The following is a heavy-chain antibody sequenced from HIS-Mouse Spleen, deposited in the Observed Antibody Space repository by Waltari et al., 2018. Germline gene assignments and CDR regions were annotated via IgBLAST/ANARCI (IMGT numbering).Heavy chain of an antibody. V-gene: IGHV4-34*01. CDR3: ARGALRGSYYWGEYFQH. CDR2: INHSGST. J-gene: IGHJ1*01. CDR1: GGSFSGYS. Sequence: QVQLQQWGAGLLKPSETLSLTCAVYGGSFSGYSWRWTRQPPGKGLEWIGEINHSGSTNYNPSLKSRVTISVDTSKNRFSLKLSSVTAADTAVYYCARGALRGSYYWGEYFQHWGQGTLVTVSS. D-gene: IGHD1-26*01.